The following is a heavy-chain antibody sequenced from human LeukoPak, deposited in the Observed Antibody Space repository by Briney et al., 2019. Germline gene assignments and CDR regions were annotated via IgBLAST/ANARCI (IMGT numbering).Heavy chain of an antibody. CDR1: GGSISSSSYY. V-gene: IGHV4-39*07. CDR2: IYYSGST. CDR3: ARDRGSPFTMIVVGKSDY. Sequence: SETLSLTCTVSGGSISSSSYYWGWIRQPPGKGLEWIGSIYYSGSTYYNPSLKSRVTISVDTSKNQFSLKLSSVTAADTAVYYCARDRGSPFTMIVVGKSDYWGQGTLVAVSS. J-gene: IGHJ4*02. D-gene: IGHD3-22*01.